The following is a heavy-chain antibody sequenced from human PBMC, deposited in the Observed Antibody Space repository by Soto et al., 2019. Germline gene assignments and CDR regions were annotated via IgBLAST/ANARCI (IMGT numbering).Heavy chain of an antibody. J-gene: IGHJ4*02. D-gene: IGHD3-10*01. CDR1: GGSISSGDYY. CDR3: ARESWFGELLFNYFDY. Sequence: SETLSLTCTVSGGSISSGDYYWSWIRQPPGKGLEWIGYIYYSGSTYYNPSLKSRVTISVDTSKNQFSLKLSSVTAADTAVYYCARESWFGELLFNYFDYWGQGTLVTVSS. CDR2: IYYSGST. V-gene: IGHV4-30-4*01.